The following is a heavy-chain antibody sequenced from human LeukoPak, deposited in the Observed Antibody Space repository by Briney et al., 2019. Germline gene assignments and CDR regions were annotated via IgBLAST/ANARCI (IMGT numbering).Heavy chain of an antibody. CDR2: INHSGST. Sequence: SETLSLTCAVYGGSFSGYYWSWIRQPPGKGLEWIGEINHSGSTNYNPSLKSRVTISVDTSKNQFSLKLSSVTAADTAVYYCASANRDYFDYWGQGTLATVSS. CDR3: ASANRDYFDY. CDR1: GGSFSGYY. V-gene: IGHV4-34*01. D-gene: IGHD1-14*01. J-gene: IGHJ4*02.